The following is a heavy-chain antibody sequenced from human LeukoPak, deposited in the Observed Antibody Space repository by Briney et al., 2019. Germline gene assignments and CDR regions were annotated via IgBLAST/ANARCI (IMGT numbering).Heavy chain of an antibody. CDR2: IYSGGNT. J-gene: IGHJ4*02. CDR3: AREQIIVAAIYFDY. D-gene: IGHD2-2*02. V-gene: IGHV3-53*01. Sequence: PVGSLRLSCAASGFTVSSNYMSWVRQAPGKGLEWVSVIYSGGNTYYADSVKGRFTISRDNSKNTLYLQLNSLRAEDTAVYYCAREQIIVAAIYFDYWGQGTLVTVSS. CDR1: GFTVSSNY.